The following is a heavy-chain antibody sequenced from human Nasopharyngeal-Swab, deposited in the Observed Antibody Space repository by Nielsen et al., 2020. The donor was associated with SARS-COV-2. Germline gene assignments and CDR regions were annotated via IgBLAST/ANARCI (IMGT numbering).Heavy chain of an antibody. CDR2: ISHNSGT. D-gene: IGHD1-1*01. CDR1: GVSITRQY. V-gene: IGHV4-59*11. CDR3: AKEGTTGWFDP. Sequence: SETLSLTCTVSGVSITRQYWSWIRQPPGKGLEWIGFISHNSGTSYNPSLKSRVTMFMDTSKTQFSLRLRSVTAADTAVYYCAKEGTTGWFDPWGQGTLVTVSS. J-gene: IGHJ5*02.